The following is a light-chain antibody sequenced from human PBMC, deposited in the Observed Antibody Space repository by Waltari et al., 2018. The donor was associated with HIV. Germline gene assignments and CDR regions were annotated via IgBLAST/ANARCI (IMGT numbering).Light chain of an antibody. J-gene: IGLJ2*01. V-gene: IGLV4-69*01. CDR3: QTWGAGAVV. CDR2: VDSDGSH. CDR1: SGHSSFA. Sequence: PVVTQSSSASASLGASVRLTCTLSSGHSSFAIPWHQQLPEKGPQFLLTVDSDGSHIRGDWIPDRFSGSSSGTERYLTIASLQSDDEADYYGQTWGAGAVVFGGGTRLTVL.